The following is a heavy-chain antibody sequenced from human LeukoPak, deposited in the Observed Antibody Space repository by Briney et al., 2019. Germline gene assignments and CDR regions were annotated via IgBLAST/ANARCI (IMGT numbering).Heavy chain of an antibody. V-gene: IGHV3-23*01. CDR3: AKGVITMVRGVIITHAPFDY. CDR1: GFTFSSYA. D-gene: IGHD3-10*01. CDR2: ISGSGGST. J-gene: IGHJ4*02. Sequence: GGSLRLSCAASGFTFSSYAMSWVRQAPGKGLEWVSAISGSGGSTYYADSVKGRFTISGDNSKNTLYLQMNSLRAEDTAVYYCAKGVITMVRGVIITHAPFDYWGQGTLVTVSS.